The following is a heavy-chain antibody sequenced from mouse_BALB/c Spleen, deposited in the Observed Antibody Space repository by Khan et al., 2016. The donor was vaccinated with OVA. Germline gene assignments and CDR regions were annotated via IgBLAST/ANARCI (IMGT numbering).Heavy chain of an antibody. D-gene: IGHD2-14*01. CDR2: IWGGGNT. V-gene: IGHV2-6-4*01. CDR1: GFSLSRYN. CDR3: ARAYYRSDGYYAMDY. Sequence: VQLVETGPGLVAPSQSLSFTCTVSGFSLSRYNIYWIRQPPGKGLEWLGMIWGGGNTAYNSTLKISLSTINDNPYSQAFLIMNSLQTDDTAVYYCARAYYRSDGYYAMDYWGQGTSVTVSS. J-gene: IGHJ4*01.